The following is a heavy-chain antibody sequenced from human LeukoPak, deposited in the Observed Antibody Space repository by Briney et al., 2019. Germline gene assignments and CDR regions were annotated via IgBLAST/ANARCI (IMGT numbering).Heavy chain of an antibody. CDR3: AKDLYYYGSGTYLAVDAFDI. V-gene: IGHV3-23*01. Sequence: SGGSLRLSRAASGFTFSSYAMSWVRQAPGKGLEWVSAISGSGGSTYYADSVKGRFTISRDNSKNTLYLQMNSLRAEDTAVYYCAKDLYYYGSGTYLAVDAFDIWGQGTMVTVSS. D-gene: IGHD3-10*01. CDR2: ISGSGGST. J-gene: IGHJ3*02. CDR1: GFTFSSYA.